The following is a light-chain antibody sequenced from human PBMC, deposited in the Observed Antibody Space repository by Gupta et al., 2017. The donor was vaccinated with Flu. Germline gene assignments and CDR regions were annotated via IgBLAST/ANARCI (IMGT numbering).Light chain of an antibody. Sequence: PSTLSASVGDRVTITCRASQSINTCLAWYQQKPGKAPKLLIYKASTLESGVPSRFSGSGSETEFTLTISGLQPDDFATYYCQQCNSYSRTFGQGTKVEIK. CDR1: QSINTC. J-gene: IGKJ1*01. CDR2: KAS. V-gene: IGKV1-5*03. CDR3: QQCNSYSRT.